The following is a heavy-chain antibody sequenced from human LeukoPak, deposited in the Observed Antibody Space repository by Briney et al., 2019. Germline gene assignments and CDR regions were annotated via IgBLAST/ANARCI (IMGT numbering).Heavy chain of an antibody. Sequence: GESLKISCKGSGYSFTSYWIGWVRQMPGKGLEWMGIIYPGDSDTRYSPSFQGQVTTSADKSISTAYLQWSSLKASDTAMYYCARHGVLRFGELVHFDYWGQGTLVTVSS. V-gene: IGHV5-51*01. CDR3: ARHGVLRFGELVHFDY. D-gene: IGHD3-10*01. J-gene: IGHJ4*02. CDR2: IYPGDSDT. CDR1: GYSFTSYW.